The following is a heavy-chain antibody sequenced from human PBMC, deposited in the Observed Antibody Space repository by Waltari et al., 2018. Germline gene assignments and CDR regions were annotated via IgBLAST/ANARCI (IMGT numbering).Heavy chain of an antibody. Sequence: QVQLQESGPGLVKPSETLSLTCAVSGYSISSGYYWGWIRPPPGKGLEWIGSIYHSGSTYYNPSLKSRVTISVDTSKNQFSLKLSSVTAADTAVYYCARNLNIVATITAFDIWGQGTMVTVSS. V-gene: IGHV4-38-2*01. CDR1: GYSISSGYY. D-gene: IGHD5-12*01. J-gene: IGHJ3*02. CDR3: ARNLNIVATITAFDI. CDR2: IYHSGST.